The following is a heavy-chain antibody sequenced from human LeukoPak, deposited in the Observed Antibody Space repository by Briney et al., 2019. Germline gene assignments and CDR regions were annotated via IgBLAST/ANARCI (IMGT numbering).Heavy chain of an antibody. Sequence: SETLSLTCAVYGGSFSGYYWSWIRQPPGKGLEWIGEINHSGSTYYNPSLKSRVTISVDTSKNQFSLKLSSVTAADTAVYYCARHRYYYDFDLWGRGTLVTVSS. V-gene: IGHV4-34*01. CDR1: GGSFSGYY. CDR2: INHSGST. D-gene: IGHD3-22*01. CDR3: ARHRYYYDFDL. J-gene: IGHJ2*01.